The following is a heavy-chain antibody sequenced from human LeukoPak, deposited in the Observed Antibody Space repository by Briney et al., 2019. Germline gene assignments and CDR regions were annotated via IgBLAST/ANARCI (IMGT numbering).Heavy chain of an antibody. J-gene: IGHJ6*03. Sequence: PSETLSLTCTVSGGSISSGGYYWSWIRQHPGKGLEWIGYIYYSGSTYYNPSLKSRVTISVGTSKNQFSLKLSSVTAADTAVYCCARSPVGTIFYYMDVWGKGTTVTVSS. CDR2: IYYSGST. D-gene: IGHD3-3*01. CDR1: GGSISSGGYY. CDR3: ARSPVGTIFYYMDV. V-gene: IGHV4-31*03.